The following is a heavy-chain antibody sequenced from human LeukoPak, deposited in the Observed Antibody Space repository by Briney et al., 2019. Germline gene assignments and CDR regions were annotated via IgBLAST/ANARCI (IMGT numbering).Heavy chain of an antibody. V-gene: IGHV3-30*18. CDR3: AKGYGSSTSYGNWFDP. D-gene: IGHD2-2*01. CDR2: ISSGGTSE. J-gene: IGHJ5*02. Sequence: GGSLRLSCGASGFTFSTYAMHWVRQTPDKGLEWVAFISSGGTSENYADAVKGRFTISRDNSKNTLYLRMNNLTPEDTAVYYCAKGYGSSTSYGNWFDPWGQGTLVTVSS. CDR1: GFTFSTYA.